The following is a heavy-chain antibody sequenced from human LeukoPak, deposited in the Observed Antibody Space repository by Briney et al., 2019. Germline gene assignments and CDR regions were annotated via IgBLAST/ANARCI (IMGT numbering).Heavy chain of an antibody. J-gene: IGHJ4*02. CDR3: ATGTSWNDVDYFDY. V-gene: IGHV3-30*02. Sequence: SGGSLRLSCAASGFTFSSYGMHWVRQAPGKGLEWVAFIRYDGSNKYYADSVKGRFTISRDNSKNTLYLQMNSLRAEDTAVYYCATGTSWNDVDYFDYWGQGTLVTVSS. CDR2: IRYDGSNK. CDR1: GFTFSSYG. D-gene: IGHD1-1*01.